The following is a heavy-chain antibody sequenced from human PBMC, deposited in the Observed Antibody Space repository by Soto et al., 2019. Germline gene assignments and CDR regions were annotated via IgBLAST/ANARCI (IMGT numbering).Heavy chain of an antibody. D-gene: IGHD3-10*01. J-gene: IGHJ4*02. Sequence: QVQLVQSGAEVKKPGASVKVSCKASGYTFTSYGISWVRQAPGQGLEWMGWISAYNGNTNYAQKLQGRVTMTTDTXTXKDCMELRSLRSDDTAVYYCASGEVWFGEFPVPIDYWGQGTLVTVSS. CDR3: ASGEVWFGEFPVPIDY. CDR1: GYTFTSYG. CDR2: ISAYNGNT. V-gene: IGHV1-18*01.